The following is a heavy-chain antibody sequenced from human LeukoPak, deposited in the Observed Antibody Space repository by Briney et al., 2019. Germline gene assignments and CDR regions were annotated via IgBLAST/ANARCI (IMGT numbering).Heavy chain of an antibody. CDR3: ARHYVFVRGGSSFDL. V-gene: IGHV4-59*08. D-gene: IGHD3-16*01. CDR1: GGSISGYY. CDR2: IYYGGTT. J-gene: IGHJ4*02. Sequence: SETLSLTCTVSGGSISGYYWSWIRQPPGKGLEWIGYIYYGGTTNYNPSLKTRLTISLDTSKNQFSLKLSSVTAADTAVYYCARHYVFVRGGSSFDLWGQGTLVTVSS.